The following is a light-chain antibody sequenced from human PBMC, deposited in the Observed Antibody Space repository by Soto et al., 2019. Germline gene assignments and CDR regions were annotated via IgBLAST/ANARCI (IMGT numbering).Light chain of an antibody. CDR2: EVI. CDR3: SSYTTSSTVV. V-gene: IGLV2-14*01. CDR1: SSDVGGYNY. Sequence: QSALTQPRSVSGSPGQSVTISCTGTSSDVGGYNYVSWYQQHPGKAPKLMIYEVIRRPSGISNRFSGSKSGNTASLTISTLQAEDEADYYCSSYTTSSTVVFGGGTKVTVL. J-gene: IGLJ3*02.